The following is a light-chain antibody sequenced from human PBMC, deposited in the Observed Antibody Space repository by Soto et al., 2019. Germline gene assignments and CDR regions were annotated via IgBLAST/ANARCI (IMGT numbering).Light chain of an antibody. CDR3: SSYTSSSLYV. Sequence: QSVLTQPASVSGSPGQSITISCTGTSSDVGGYNSVSWYQQHPGKVPKLMIYEVSNRPSGVSNRFSGSKSGNTASLTISGLQAEDEADYYCSSYTSSSLYVFGTGTKLTVL. V-gene: IGLV2-14*01. CDR2: EVS. J-gene: IGLJ1*01. CDR1: SSDVGGYNS.